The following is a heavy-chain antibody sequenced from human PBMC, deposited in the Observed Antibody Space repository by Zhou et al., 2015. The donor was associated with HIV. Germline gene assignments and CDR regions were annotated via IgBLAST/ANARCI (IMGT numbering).Heavy chain of an antibody. CDR1: GGTFSSYA. D-gene: IGHD3-10*01. Sequence: QVQLVQSGAEVKKPGSSVKVSCKASGGTFSSYAISWVRQAPGQGLEWMGGIIPIFGTANYAQKFQGRVTITADESTSTAYMELSSLRSEDTAVYYCARVGEATIPLSEYYYSGMDVWGQGTTVTVSS. CDR2: IIPIFGTA. V-gene: IGHV1-69*12. J-gene: IGHJ6*02. CDR3: ARVGEATIPLSEYYYSGMDV.